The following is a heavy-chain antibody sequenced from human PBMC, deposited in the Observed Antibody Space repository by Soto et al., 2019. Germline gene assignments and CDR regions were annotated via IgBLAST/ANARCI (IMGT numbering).Heavy chain of an antibody. J-gene: IGHJ6*02. CDR1: GFTFRSYW. V-gene: IGHV3-74*01. CDR2: INSDGSST. D-gene: IGHD6-6*01. Sequence: GVSLRLSCAASGFTFRSYWMHWFRQSPGKGLVWVSRINSDGSSTSYADSVKGRFTISRDTAKNTLYLPMNSLRAEDTPVYYCGRDRSSWQLRDSYYGMDVRGQGTKLTVS. CDR3: GRDRSSWQLRDSYYGMDV.